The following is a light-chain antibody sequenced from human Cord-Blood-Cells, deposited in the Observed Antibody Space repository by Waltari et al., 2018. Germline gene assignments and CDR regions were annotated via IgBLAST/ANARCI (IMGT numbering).Light chain of an antibody. CDR3: QQYGSSPYT. CDR1: QSVSSSY. V-gene: IGKV3-20*01. CDR2: GAA. J-gene: IGKJ2*01. Sequence: DIVLTQSPGTLSLSPGERATLSCRASQSVSSSYLAWYQQKPGQAPRLLTDGAASRATGIPDRFSGSGSGTDFTLTISRLEPEDFAVYYCQQYGSSPYTFGQGTKLEIK.